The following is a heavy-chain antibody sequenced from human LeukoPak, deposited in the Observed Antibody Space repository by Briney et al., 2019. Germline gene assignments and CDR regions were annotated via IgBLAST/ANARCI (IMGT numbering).Heavy chain of an antibody. Sequence: ASVKVSCKASGYTFTSYGISWVRRAPGQGLEWMGWISAYNGNTNYAQKLQGRVTMTTDTSTSTAYMELRSLRSDDTAVYYCARLVVPAAKNDAFDIWGQGTMVTVSS. CDR2: ISAYNGNT. CDR3: ARLVVPAAKNDAFDI. CDR1: GYTFTSYG. J-gene: IGHJ3*02. V-gene: IGHV1-18*01. D-gene: IGHD2-2*01.